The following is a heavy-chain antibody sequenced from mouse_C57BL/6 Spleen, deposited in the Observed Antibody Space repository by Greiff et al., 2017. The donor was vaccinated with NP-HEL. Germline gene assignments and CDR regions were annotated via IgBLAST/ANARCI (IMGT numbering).Heavy chain of an antibody. CDR1: GFTFSSYA. Sequence: EVQLQESGGGLVKPGGSLKLSCAASGFTFSSYAMSWVRQTPEKRLEWVATISDGGSYTYYPDNVKGRFTISRDNAKNNLYLQMSHLKSEDTAMYYCARDHDYYAMDYWGQGTSVTVSS. J-gene: IGHJ4*01. CDR3: ARDHDYYAMDY. CDR2: ISDGGSYT. V-gene: IGHV5-4*01.